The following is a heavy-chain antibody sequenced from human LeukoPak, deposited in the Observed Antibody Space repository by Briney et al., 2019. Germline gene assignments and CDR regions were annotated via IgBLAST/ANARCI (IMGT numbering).Heavy chain of an antibody. Sequence: GGSLRLSRAASGFTFSDYTMNWVRQAPGKGLEWISYISISSDTIYYADSVEGRFTISRDNAKNSLYLQMNSLRVEDTAVYYCARGPPPFDPWGQGTLVTVSS. CDR3: ARGPPPFDP. CDR2: ISISSDTI. CDR1: GFTFSDYT. V-gene: IGHV3-48*01. J-gene: IGHJ5*02.